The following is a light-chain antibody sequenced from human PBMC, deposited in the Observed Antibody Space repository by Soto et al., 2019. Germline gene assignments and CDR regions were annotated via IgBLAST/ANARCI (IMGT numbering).Light chain of an antibody. Sequence: EMVMTQSPAILSVSPGESATLSCRASQSVNSNYLAWYQQHPGQPPRLLIYGISTRATGIPARFSGSGSGTEFSLTISSLQSEDFAVYYCQQYNNWLTWTFGQGTKVDIK. CDR1: QSVNSN. V-gene: IGKV3-15*01. J-gene: IGKJ1*01. CDR2: GIS. CDR3: QQYNNWLTWT.